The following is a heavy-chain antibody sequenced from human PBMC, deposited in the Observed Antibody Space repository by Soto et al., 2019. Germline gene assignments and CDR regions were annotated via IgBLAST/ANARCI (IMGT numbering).Heavy chain of an antibody. V-gene: IGHV4-59*08. CDR3: ARGIAAYDY. D-gene: IGHD6-13*01. J-gene: IGHJ4*02. CDR1: SGSINSFY. CDR2: IYYSGDT. Sequence: QVQLQESGPGLVKPSETLSLSCSFSSGSINSFYWSWIRQPPGEGLEWIGYIYYSGDTNYNPSLKSRDTISLDTSKNQFSLKLSSVTAADTAVYYCARGIAAYDYWGQGTLVTVSS.